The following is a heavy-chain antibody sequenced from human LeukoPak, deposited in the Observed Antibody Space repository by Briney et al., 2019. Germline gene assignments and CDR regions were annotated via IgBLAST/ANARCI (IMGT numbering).Heavy chain of an antibody. V-gene: IGHV6-1*01. CDR2: TYYRSKWYN. J-gene: IGHJ3*02. CDR3: AREEYDILTGYYGAFDI. Sequence: SQTLSLTCAISGDSVSSNSAAWNWIRQSPSRGLEWLGRTYYRSKWYNDYAVSVKSRITINPDKSKNQFSLQLNSVPPEDTAVYYCAREEYDILTGYYGAFDIWGQGTMVTVSS. D-gene: IGHD3-9*01. CDR1: GDSVSSNSAA.